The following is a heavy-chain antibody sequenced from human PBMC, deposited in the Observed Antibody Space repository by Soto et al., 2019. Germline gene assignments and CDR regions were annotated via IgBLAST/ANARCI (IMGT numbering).Heavy chain of an antibody. D-gene: IGHD6-6*01. V-gene: IGHV4-34*01. CDR2: INHSGST. CDR3: ARGASSANRYYYYYMDV. Sequence: SETLSLTCAVYGGSFSGYYWSWIRQPPGKGLEWIGEINHSGSTNYNPSLKSRVTISVDTSKNQFSLKLSSVTAADTAVYYCARGASSANRYYYYYMDVWGKGTTVTVSS. J-gene: IGHJ6*03. CDR1: GGSFSGYY.